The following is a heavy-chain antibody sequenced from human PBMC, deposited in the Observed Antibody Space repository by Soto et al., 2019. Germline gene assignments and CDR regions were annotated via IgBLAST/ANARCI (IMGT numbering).Heavy chain of an antibody. CDR1: GFTFNNYA. Sequence: GGSLRLSCAASGFTFNNYAMGWVRQAPGKGLEWISSVSGSGGSRDYADSVKGRFTISRDNSKNTLYLQMNSLRVEDTAVYYCAKEPVGKYNWFDPWGQGTLVTVSS. J-gene: IGHJ5*02. V-gene: IGHV3-23*01. D-gene: IGHD2-15*01. CDR2: VSGSGGSR. CDR3: AKEPVGKYNWFDP.